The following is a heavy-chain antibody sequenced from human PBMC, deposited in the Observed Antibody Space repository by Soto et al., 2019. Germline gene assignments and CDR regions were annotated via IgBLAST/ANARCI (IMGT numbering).Heavy chain of an antibody. Sequence: QVQLVESGGGVVQPGRSLRLSCAASGFTFSSYAMHWVRQAPGKGLEWVAVISYDGSNKYYADSVKGRFTISRDNSKNTLYLQMNSLRAEDTAVYYCARALSANCSSTSCYFFYYYYGMDVWGQGTTVTVSS. CDR3: ARALSANCSSTSCYFFYYYYGMDV. CDR1: GFTFSSYA. D-gene: IGHD2-2*01. CDR2: ISYDGSNK. J-gene: IGHJ6*02. V-gene: IGHV3-30-3*01.